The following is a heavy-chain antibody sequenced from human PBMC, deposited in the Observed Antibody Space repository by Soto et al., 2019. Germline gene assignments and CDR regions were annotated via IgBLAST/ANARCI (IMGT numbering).Heavy chain of an antibody. CDR3: ARGGQWDFLSDY. D-gene: IGHD1-26*01. CDR1: GYTFTRYY. V-gene: IGHV1-18*01. Sequence: GASVKPSCKASGYTFTRYYLKWVRQAPGQGLEWMGWVSAYNGNTHYEQKLQGRVTLTTDTSTSTAYMELRSLRSDDTAVYFCARGGQWDFLSDYWGQGTLVTVSS. J-gene: IGHJ4*02. CDR2: VSAYNGNT.